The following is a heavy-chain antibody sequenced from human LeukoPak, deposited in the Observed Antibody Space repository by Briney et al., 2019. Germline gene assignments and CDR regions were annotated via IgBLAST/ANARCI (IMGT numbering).Heavy chain of an antibody. J-gene: IGHJ5*02. Sequence: EASVKVSCKGSGYTFTGYFIHWVRQAPGQGLEWMGWISAYNGNTNYAQKLQGRVTMTTDTSTSTAYMELRSLRSDDTAVYYCARVKEWWFDPWGQGTLVTVSS. CDR1: GYTFTGYF. V-gene: IGHV1-18*04. CDR3: ARVKEWWFDP. D-gene: IGHD3-3*01. CDR2: ISAYNGNT.